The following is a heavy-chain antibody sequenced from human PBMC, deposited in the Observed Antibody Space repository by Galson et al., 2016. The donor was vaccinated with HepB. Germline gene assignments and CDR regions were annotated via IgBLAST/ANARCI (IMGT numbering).Heavy chain of an antibody. D-gene: IGHD3-16*01. CDR3: ARDRGGGAPKLVIFDY. V-gene: IGHV3-21*01. CDR1: GFTFSSYS. CDR2: ISYSSSYM. J-gene: IGHJ4*02. Sequence: SLRLSCAASGFTFSSYSMHWVRQAPGKGLEWVSSISYSSSYMPYADAVKGRFTISRDNAKNSLYLQMNSLGAEDTAVYFCARDRGGGAPKLVIFDYWGQGTRVTVSS.